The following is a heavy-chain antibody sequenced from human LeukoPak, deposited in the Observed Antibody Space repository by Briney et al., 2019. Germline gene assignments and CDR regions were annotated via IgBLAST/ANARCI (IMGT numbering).Heavy chain of an antibody. CDR3: AREHSYYLGSQTSTLDG. J-gene: IGHJ6*02. V-gene: IGHV4-31*03. CDR1: GASISTGGFY. D-gene: IGHD3-10*01. Sequence: SQTLSLTCTISGASISTGGFYWTWIRQPPGEGLEWIGYIYYTGSEDYNASLKSRLTISLDTSKNRFSLKLNSVTAADTAVYYWAREHSYYLGSQTSTLDGWGQGTAVTVSS. CDR2: IYYTGSE.